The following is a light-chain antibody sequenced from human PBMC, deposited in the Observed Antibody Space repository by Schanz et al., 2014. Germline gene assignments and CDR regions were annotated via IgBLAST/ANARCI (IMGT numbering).Light chain of an antibody. Sequence: EVVLTQSPATLSLSPGERATFSCRASQSVRSTYFAWYQHIPGQAPRLLIYDTSNRATGIPARFSGSGSGTDFTLTISRPEPEDFAVYYCQQRSNWPSWTFGQGTKVEIK. CDR3: QQRSNWPSWT. CDR1: QSVRSTY. V-gene: IGKV3D-20*02. CDR2: DTS. J-gene: IGKJ1*01.